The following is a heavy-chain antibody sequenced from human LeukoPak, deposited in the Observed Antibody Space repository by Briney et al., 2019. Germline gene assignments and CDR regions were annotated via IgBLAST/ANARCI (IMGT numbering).Heavy chain of an antibody. V-gene: IGHV3-74*01. D-gene: IGHD5-18*01. Sequence: GGSLRLSCAAPGFTFSSYWMHWVRQAPGKGLVWVSRINSDGSSTSYADSVKGRFTISRDNAKNTLYLQMNSLRAEDTAVYYCAREVYSYGLYYFDYWGQGTLVTVSS. CDR3: AREVYSYGLYYFDY. CDR1: GFTFSSYW. CDR2: INSDGSST. J-gene: IGHJ4*02.